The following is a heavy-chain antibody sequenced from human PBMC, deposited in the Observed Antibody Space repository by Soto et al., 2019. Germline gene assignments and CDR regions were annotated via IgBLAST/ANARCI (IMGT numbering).Heavy chain of an antibody. CDR2: IFYSGST. CDR1: GGSISNYY. J-gene: IGHJ4*02. D-gene: IGHD6-13*01. Sequence: SETLSLTCTVSGGSISNYYWSWIRQPPGKGLEWIGYIFYSGSTNYNPSLKSRVTISVDTSKNQFSLKLSSVTAADTAVYYCARTYSRSRYFDYWGQGTLVTVSS. CDR3: ARTYSRSRYFDY. V-gene: IGHV4-59*08.